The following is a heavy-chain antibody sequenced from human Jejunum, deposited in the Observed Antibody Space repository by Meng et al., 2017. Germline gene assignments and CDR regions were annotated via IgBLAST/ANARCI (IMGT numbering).Heavy chain of an antibody. D-gene: IGHD2-2*01. J-gene: IGHJ4*02. CDR1: GDSISRGEYF. CDR3: ARGELLWDY. CDR2: MDYRGST. V-gene: IGHV4-30-4*01. Sequence: VPLQESGPGLVKPSQTLSLTCTVSGDSISRGEYFWSWIRQPPGKGLEWIGSMDYRGSTFYNPSLKSRVTISVDTSKNQFSLKLSSVTAADTAVYFCARGELLWDYWGQGTLVTVSS.